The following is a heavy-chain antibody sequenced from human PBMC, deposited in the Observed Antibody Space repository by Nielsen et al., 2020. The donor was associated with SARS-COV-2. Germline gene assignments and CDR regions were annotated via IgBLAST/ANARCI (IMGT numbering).Heavy chain of an antibody. J-gene: IGHJ6*02. CDR2: IWYDGSNK. D-gene: IGHD3-16*01. Sequence: WIRQPPGKGLEWVAVIWYDGSNKYYADSVKGRFTISRDNSKNTLYLQMNSLRAEDTAVYYCAKVSGGYYYYYGMDVWGQGTTVTVSS. V-gene: IGHV3-33*06. CDR3: AKVSGGYYYYYGMDV.